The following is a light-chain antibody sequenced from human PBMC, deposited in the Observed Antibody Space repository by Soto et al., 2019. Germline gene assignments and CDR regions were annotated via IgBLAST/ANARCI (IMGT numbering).Light chain of an antibody. CDR2: RAS. Sequence: DIPMTQSPSTLSASVGDRVIITCRASQSISSWLAWSQQKPGKAPDLLIYRASTLKTGIPSRFSGRGSGTEFTLAISSLQPDDFATYYCEQYDRASWTFGPGTKVEIK. CDR3: EQYDRASWT. CDR1: QSISSW. V-gene: IGKV1-5*03. J-gene: IGKJ1*01.